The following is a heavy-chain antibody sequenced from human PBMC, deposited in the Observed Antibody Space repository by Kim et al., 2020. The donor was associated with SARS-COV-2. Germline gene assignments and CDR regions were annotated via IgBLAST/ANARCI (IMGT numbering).Heavy chain of an antibody. Sequence: GGSLRLSCAASGFTFSDYYMSWIRQAPGKGLEWVSYISSSSSYTNYADSVKGRFTISRDNAKNSLYLQMNSLRAEDTAVYYCARVRDYDFWSGYYEDPAYFDYWGQGTLVTVSS. CDR1: GFTFSDYY. CDR2: ISSSSSYT. J-gene: IGHJ4*02. V-gene: IGHV3-11*05. CDR3: ARVRDYDFWSGYYEDPAYFDY. D-gene: IGHD3-3*01.